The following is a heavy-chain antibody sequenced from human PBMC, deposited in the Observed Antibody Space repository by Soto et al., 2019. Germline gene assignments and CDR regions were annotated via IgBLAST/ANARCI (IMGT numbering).Heavy chain of an antibody. V-gene: IGHV4-31*03. CDR3: ARGLVEPNYFDC. Sequence: SETLSLTCTVSGGSISSGGYYWSWIRQHPGKGLEWIGYIYYSGSTYYNPSLKSRVTISVDTSKNQFSLKLSSVTAADAAVYYCARGLVEPNYFDCWGQGTLVTVSS. CDR2: IYYSGST. D-gene: IGHD1-1*01. J-gene: IGHJ4*02. CDR1: GGSISSGGYY.